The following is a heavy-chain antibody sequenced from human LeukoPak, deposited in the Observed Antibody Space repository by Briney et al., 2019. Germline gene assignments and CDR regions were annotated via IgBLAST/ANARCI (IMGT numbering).Heavy chain of an antibody. Sequence: LETLSLTCAVSGDSVSSSNYYWSWIRQPPGKGLEWIGYIYYSGSTNYNPSLKSRVTISVDTSKNQFSLKLSSVTAADTAVYYCARDVGPDWGQGTLVTVSS. CDR3: ARDVGPD. CDR1: GDSVSSSNYY. CDR2: IYYSGST. V-gene: IGHV4-61*01. J-gene: IGHJ4*02. D-gene: IGHD2-15*01.